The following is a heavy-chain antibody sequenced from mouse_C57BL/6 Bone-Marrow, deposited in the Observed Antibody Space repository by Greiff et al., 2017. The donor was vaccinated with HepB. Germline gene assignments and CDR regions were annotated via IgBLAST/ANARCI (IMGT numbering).Heavy chain of an antibody. V-gene: IGHV5-12*01. D-gene: IGHD2-1*01. J-gene: IGHJ3*01. CDR2: ISNGGGST. CDR1: GFTFSDYY. Sequence: EVKVVESGGGLVQPGGSLKLSCAASGFTFSDYYMYWVRQTPEKRLEWVAYISNGGGSTYYPDTVKGRFTISRDNAKNTLYLQMSRLKSEDTAMYYCARQGIYYGGFAYWGQGTLVTVSA. CDR3: ARQGIYYGGFAY.